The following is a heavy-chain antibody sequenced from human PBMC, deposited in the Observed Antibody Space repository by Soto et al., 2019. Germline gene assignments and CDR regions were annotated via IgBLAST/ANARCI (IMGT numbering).Heavy chain of an antibody. CDR3: ARGGPVLRFLEWLWEFDP. CDR1: GGTFSSYA. CDR2: IIPIFGTA. Sequence: GASVKVSYKASGGTFSSYAISWVRQAPGQGLEWMGGIIPIFGTANYAQKFQGRVTITADESTSTAYMELSSLRSEDTAVYYCARGGPVLRFLEWLWEFDPWGQGTLVTVSS. V-gene: IGHV1-69*13. D-gene: IGHD3-3*01. J-gene: IGHJ5*02.